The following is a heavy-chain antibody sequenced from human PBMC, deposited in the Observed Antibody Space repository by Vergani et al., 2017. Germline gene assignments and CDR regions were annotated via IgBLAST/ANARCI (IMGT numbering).Heavy chain of an antibody. J-gene: IGHJ6*02. D-gene: IGHD3-22*01. CDR2: IYYSGST. V-gene: IGHV4-30-4*01. CDR1: GGSISSGDYY. Sequence: QVQLQESGPGLVKPSQTLSLTCTVSGGSISSGDYYWSWIRQPPGKGLEWMGYIYYSGSTYYNPSLKSRVTISVDTSKNQFSLKLSSVTAADTAVYYCARVRRYDSSGYYYYYGMDVWGQGTTVTVSS. CDR3: ARVRRYDSSGYYYYYGMDV.